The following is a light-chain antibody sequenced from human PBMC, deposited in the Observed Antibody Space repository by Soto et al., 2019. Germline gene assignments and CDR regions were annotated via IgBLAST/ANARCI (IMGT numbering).Light chain of an antibody. Sequence: QSVLTQPPSPSGSPGQSVTFSCTGTSSDVGTYDYVSWYQQYPGKAPKLLIYGVTRRPSGVPDRFSGSKSGNTAALTVSGLQAEDEAYYYCSSYAGRSMYVFGTGTKVTVL. CDR2: GVT. CDR1: SSDVGTYDY. CDR3: SSYAGRSMYV. V-gene: IGLV2-8*01. J-gene: IGLJ1*01.